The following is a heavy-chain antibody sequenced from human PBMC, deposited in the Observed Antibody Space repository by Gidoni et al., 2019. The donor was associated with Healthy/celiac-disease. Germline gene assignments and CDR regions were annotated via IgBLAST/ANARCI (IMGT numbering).Heavy chain of an antibody. J-gene: IGHJ4*02. CDR1: GFTFSSYA. CDR2: ISDDGSNK. D-gene: IGHD3-3*01. Sequence: QVQLVESGGCVVQPGRSLSLSCAASGFTFSSYARHWVRQAPGKGLEWVAVISDDGSNKDYADSVRGRFTISRDNSKNTLYLQMNSLRAEDTAVYYCAREIYDFWSGQIQGVAYWGQGTLVTVSS. CDR3: AREIYDFWSGQIQGVAY. V-gene: IGHV3-30-3*01.